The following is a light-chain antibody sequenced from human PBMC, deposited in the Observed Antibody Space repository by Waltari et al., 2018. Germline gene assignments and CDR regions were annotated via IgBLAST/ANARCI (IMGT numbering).Light chain of an antibody. CDR1: QSISSY. V-gene: IGKV1-39*01. CDR2: DAS. Sequence: DIQMTQSPSSLSASVGDRVTITCRASQSISSYLNWYQIKPGTAPKLLIYDASRLQSGVPSRFSGSGSGTDFTLPISSLQPDDFAIYHCQQSFSTPWTFGQGTNVEI. J-gene: IGKJ1*01. CDR3: QQSFSTPWT.